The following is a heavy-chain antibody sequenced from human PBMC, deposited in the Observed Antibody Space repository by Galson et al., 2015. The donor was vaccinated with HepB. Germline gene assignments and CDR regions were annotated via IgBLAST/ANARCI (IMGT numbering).Heavy chain of an antibody. CDR2: IIPIFGTA. Sequence: SVKVSCKASGGTFSSYAISWVRQAPGQGLEWMGGIIPIFGTANYAQKFQGRVTITADKSTSTAYMELSSLRSEDTAVYYCASTEDYDFWSGYHPDYYGMDVWGQGTTVTVSS. J-gene: IGHJ6*02. V-gene: IGHV1-69*06. D-gene: IGHD3-3*01. CDR1: GGTFSSYA. CDR3: ASTEDYDFWSGYHPDYYGMDV.